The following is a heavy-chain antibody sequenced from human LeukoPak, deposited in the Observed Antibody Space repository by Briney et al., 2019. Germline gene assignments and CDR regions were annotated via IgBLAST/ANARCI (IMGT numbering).Heavy chain of an antibody. D-gene: IGHD1-14*01. V-gene: IGHV4-59*12. Sequence: SETLSLTCTVSGGSISSYYWSWIRQPPGKGLEWIGYIYYSGSTNYNPSLKSRVTISVDTSKNQFSLKLSSVTAADTAVYYCARENHIEGDLDYWGQGTLVTVSS. J-gene: IGHJ4*02. CDR1: GGSISSYY. CDR2: IYYSGST. CDR3: ARENHIEGDLDY.